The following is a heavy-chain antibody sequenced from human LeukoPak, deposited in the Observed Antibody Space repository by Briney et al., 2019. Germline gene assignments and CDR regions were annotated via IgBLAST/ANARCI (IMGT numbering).Heavy chain of an antibody. CDR2: IIPIFGTA. Sequence: ASVKVSCKASGSTFSSYAISWVRQAPGQGLEWMGGIIPIFGTANYAQKFQGRVTITRDTSASTAYMELSSLRSEDTAVYYCARDDVAARPLDYWGQGTLVTVSS. D-gene: IGHD6-6*01. V-gene: IGHV1-69*05. CDR1: GSTFSSYA. CDR3: ARDDVAARPLDY. J-gene: IGHJ4*02.